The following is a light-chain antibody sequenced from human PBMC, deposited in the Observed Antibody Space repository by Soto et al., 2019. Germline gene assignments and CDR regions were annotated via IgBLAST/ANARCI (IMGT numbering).Light chain of an antibody. J-gene: IGKJ5*01. CDR1: QSLLHSNGYNY. CDR2: LGS. V-gene: IGKV2-28*01. Sequence: DIVMTQSPLSLPVTPGEPASISGRSSQSLLHSNGYNYLDWYLQKPGQSPQLLIYLGSNRASGVPDRFSGSGSGTDFTLKISRVEAEDVGVYYCMQALQNPITFGQGTRLEIK. CDR3: MQALQNPIT.